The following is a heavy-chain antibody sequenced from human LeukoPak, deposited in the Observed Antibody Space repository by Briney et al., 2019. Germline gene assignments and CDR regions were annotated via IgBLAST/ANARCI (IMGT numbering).Heavy chain of an antibody. V-gene: IGHV4-59*01. CDR2: IYYNGST. Sequence: SATLSLPCTVAGGSISSYYWSWIRPPPGKGLGWIGYIYYNGSTNYNPSLKSRVTISVDTSKNQFSLKLSSATAADTAVYYCAREKPLGIAAAGMHYYYYYGMDVWGQGTTVTVSS. D-gene: IGHD6-13*01. CDR3: AREKPLGIAAAGMHYYYYYGMDV. J-gene: IGHJ6*01. CDR1: GGSISSYY.